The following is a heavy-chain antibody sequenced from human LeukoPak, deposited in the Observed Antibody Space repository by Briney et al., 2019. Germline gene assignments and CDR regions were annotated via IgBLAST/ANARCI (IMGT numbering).Heavy chain of an antibody. Sequence: GRSLRLSCAASGFTFSSYGMHWVRQAPGKGLEWVAVISYDGSNKYYADSVKGRFTISRDNSKNMLYLQMNSLRAEDTAVYYCARPYYYDSSGYSLRFWGQGTLVTVSS. CDR1: GFTFSSYG. J-gene: IGHJ4*02. D-gene: IGHD3-22*01. CDR2: ISYDGSNK. CDR3: ARPYYYDSSGYSLRF. V-gene: IGHV3-30*03.